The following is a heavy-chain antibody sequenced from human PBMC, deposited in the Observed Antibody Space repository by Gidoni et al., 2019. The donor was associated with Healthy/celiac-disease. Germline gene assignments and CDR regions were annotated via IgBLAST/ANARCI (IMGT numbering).Heavy chain of an antibody. J-gene: IGHJ4*02. CDR2: ISSRVSTI. CDR1: RFTFSDYD. V-gene: IGHV3-11*01. D-gene: IGHD4-4*01. Sequence: QVQLVESGGGLIKPVGSLKLSCAPSRFTFSDYDISWIRQAPGAGLRLVSYISSRVSTIYYADSVKGAVTSSRDNVKNSLYLQINSLSAEDTAVYYCARDYRAVFIFDYWGQGTLVTVSS. CDR3: ARDYRAVFIFDY.